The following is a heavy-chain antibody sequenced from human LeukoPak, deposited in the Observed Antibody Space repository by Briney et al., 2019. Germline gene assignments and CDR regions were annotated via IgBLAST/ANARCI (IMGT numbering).Heavy chain of an antibody. CDR2: ISNNGGYT. CDR1: GFTVSSNY. V-gene: IGHV3-23*01. D-gene: IGHD2-15*01. J-gene: IGHJ4*02. CDR3: AKQLGYCSDGSCYFPY. Sequence: GGSLRLSCAASGFTVSSNYMNWVRQAPGKGLEWVSAISNNGGYTYYADSVQGRFTISRDNSKSTLCLQMNSLRAEDTAVYYCAKQLGYCSDGSCYFPYWGQGTLVTVSS.